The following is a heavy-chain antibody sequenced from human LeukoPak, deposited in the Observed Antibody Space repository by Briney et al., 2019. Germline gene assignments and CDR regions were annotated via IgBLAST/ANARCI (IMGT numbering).Heavy chain of an antibody. CDR1: GFTFSSYT. D-gene: IGHD3-10*01. Sequence: GESLKISCAASGFTFSSYTMNWVRQALGQGLEWVSTISDPHSGSETHYADSVKGRFTISRDDSQNTLYLQMNSLRAEDTAVYYYARGRRGDYFDYWGQGTLVTVSS. CDR2: ISDPHSGSET. J-gene: IGHJ4*02. CDR3: ARGRRGDYFDY. V-gene: IGHV3-23*01.